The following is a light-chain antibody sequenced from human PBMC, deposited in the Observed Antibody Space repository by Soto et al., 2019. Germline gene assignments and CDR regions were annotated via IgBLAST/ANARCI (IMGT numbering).Light chain of an antibody. CDR1: SSDVGIYNL. V-gene: IGLV2-23*02. Sequence: QSMLTQPASVSGSPGQSITISCTGTSSDVGIYNLVSWYQQHPGKAPKLMIYEVTKRPSGVSNRFSGSKSGNAASLTISGLQAEDESDYYCCSYAGTSYVFGTGTKVTVL. CDR2: EVT. J-gene: IGLJ1*01. CDR3: CSYAGTSYV.